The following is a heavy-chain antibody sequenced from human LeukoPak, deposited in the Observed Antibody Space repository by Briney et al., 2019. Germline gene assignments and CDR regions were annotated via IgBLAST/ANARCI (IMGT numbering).Heavy chain of an antibody. Sequence: ASVKVSCKASGYTFTTYAMNWVRQAPGQGLEWMGWINTNTGNPTYAQGFTGRFVFSLDTSVNTAYLQISSLKAEDTAVYYCARDSYGSGSYYYVYWGQGTLVTVSS. D-gene: IGHD3-10*01. V-gene: IGHV7-4-1*02. CDR3: ARDSYGSGSYYYVY. CDR1: GYTFTTYA. CDR2: INTNTGNP. J-gene: IGHJ4*02.